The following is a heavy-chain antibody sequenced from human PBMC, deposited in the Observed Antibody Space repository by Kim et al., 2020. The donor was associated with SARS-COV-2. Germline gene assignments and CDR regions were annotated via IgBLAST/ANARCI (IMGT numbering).Heavy chain of an antibody. D-gene: IGHD2-8*02. V-gene: IGHV1-3*01. CDR3: ARDLFHTGFDY. Sequence: ASVKVSCKASGYIFTNFAIQWVRQAPGQRLEWMGWINAGTGNTRFSQKFQGRVTFTRDTSANTASMELSSLGSEDTAVYYCARDLFHTGFDYWGQGTLVPVSS. J-gene: IGHJ4*02. CDR1: GYIFTNFA. CDR2: INAGTGNT.